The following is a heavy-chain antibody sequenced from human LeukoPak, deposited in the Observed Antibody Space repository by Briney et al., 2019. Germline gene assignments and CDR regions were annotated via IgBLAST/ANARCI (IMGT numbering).Heavy chain of an antibody. J-gene: IGHJ4*02. V-gene: IGHV4-34*01. Sequence: PSETLSLTCAVSGESFSGHYWSWIRQTPGKGLEWIGEVNHSGSTNYNPSLKSRVTISIDTSKNQFSLKLSSVTAADTAVYYCAKRKRYAGSGGYGYYFDYWGQGTLVTVSS. CDR2: VNHSGST. CDR3: AKRKRYAGSGGYGYYFDY. CDR1: GESFSGHY. D-gene: IGHD3-22*01.